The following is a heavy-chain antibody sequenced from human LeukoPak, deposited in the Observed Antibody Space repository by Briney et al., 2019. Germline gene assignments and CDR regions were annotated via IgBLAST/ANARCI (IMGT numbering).Heavy chain of an antibody. D-gene: IGHD1-7*01. CDR2: ICSSSSYT. CDR1: GFTFSDYY. CDR3: ARDQMITGTTYHFDY. Sequence: GGPLRLSCAASGFTFSDYYMSWIRQAPGKGLEWVSYICSSSSYTNYADSVKGRFTISRDNAKNSLYLQMNSLRAEDTAVYYCARDQMITGTTYHFDYWGQGTLVTVSS. J-gene: IGHJ4*02. V-gene: IGHV3-11*06.